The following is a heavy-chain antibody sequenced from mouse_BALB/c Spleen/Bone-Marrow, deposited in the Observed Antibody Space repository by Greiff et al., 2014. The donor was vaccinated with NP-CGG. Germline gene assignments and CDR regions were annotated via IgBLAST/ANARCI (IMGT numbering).Heavy chain of an antibody. D-gene: IGHD2-10*02. J-gene: IGHJ3*01. CDR1: GFTFSSYA. Sequence: DVQLVESGGGLVKSGGSLKLSCAASGFTFSSYAMSWVRQTPEKRLEWVASISSGGSTYYPDSVKGRFTISRDNARNILYLQMSSLRSEDTAMYYCAKRGAYGNFWFAYWGQGTLVTVSA. CDR2: ISSGGST. CDR3: AKRGAYGNFWFAY. V-gene: IGHV5-6-5*01.